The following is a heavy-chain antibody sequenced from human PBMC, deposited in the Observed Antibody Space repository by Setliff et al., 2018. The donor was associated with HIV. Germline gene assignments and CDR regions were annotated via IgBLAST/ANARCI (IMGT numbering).Heavy chain of an antibody. J-gene: IGHJ6*02. CDR3: AGPKERYYYGSGTNVREYYGMDV. CDR1: GGSISSSSYY. V-gene: IGHV4-39*07. D-gene: IGHD3-10*01. Sequence: SETLSLTCTVSGGSISSSSYYWGWIRQPPGKGLEWIGGIYYSGTTYYNPSLKSRITISVDTSKNQFSLKVNSVTAADTAVYYCAGPKERYYYGSGTNVREYYGMDVWGQGTTVTVSS. CDR2: IYYSGTT.